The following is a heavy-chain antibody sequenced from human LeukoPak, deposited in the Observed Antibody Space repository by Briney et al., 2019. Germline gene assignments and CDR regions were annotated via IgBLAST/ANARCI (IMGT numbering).Heavy chain of an antibody. D-gene: IGHD3-22*01. CDR1: GYTFTGYY. Sequence: ASVKVSCKASGYTFTGYYMHWVRQAPGQGLEWMGRINPNSGGTNYAQKFQGRVTMTRDTSISTAYMELSRLRSDDTAVYYCASSNGYYDSSGYYLYYFDYWGQGTLVTVSS. CDR3: ASSNGYYDSSGYYLYYFDY. J-gene: IGHJ4*02. CDR2: INPNSGGT. V-gene: IGHV1-2*06.